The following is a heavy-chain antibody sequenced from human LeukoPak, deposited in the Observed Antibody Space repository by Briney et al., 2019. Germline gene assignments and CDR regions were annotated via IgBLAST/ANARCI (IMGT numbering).Heavy chain of an antibody. CDR2: INSDGSST. CDR1: GFTFSSYW. J-gene: IGHJ4*02. CDR3: ARDGRGWLTSPKVDY. Sequence: GGSLRLSCAASGFTFSSYWMHWVRQAPGKGLVWVSRINSDGSSTSYADSEKGRFTISRDNAKNTLYLQMNSLRAEDTAVYYCARDGRGWLTSPKVDYWGQGTLVTVSS. D-gene: IGHD5-12*01. V-gene: IGHV3-74*01.